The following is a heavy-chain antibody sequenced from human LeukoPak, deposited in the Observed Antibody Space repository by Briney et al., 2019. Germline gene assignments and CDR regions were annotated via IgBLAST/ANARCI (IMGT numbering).Heavy chain of an antibody. CDR3: AKDGDIGVVPAASGIDY. CDR2: ISYDGSNK. D-gene: IGHD2-2*01. J-gene: IGHJ4*02. CDR1: GFTVSSYG. Sequence: GGSLRLSCAASGFTVSSYGMHWVRQAQGKGLEWVAVISYDGSNKYYADSVKGRFTISRDNSKNMLYLQMNSLRVEDTAVYYCAKDGDIGVVPAASGIDYWGQGTLVTVSS. V-gene: IGHV3-30*18.